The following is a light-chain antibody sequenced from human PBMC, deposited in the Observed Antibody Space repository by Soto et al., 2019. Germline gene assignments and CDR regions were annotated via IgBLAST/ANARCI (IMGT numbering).Light chain of an antibody. V-gene: IGKV1-39*01. CDR2: AAS. Sequence: DIPMTQSPSSLSASVGDRVTITCRASQTISTYLNWYQQKPGKAPKLLIYAASSLQSGVPSRFSGSGSETDFTLTISSLQPEDFATYYCQQSYSGPPITFGQGTRLEIE. J-gene: IGKJ5*01. CDR3: QQSYSGPPIT. CDR1: QTISTY.